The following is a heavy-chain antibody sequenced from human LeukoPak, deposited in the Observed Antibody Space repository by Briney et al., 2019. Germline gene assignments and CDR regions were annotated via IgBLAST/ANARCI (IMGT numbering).Heavy chain of an antibody. CDR2: ISAYNGNT. Sequence: ASVKVSCKASGYTFTSYGISWVRQAPGQGLEWIGWISAYNGNTNYAQKLQGRVTMTSDTSTSTAYMELRSLRSDDTAVYYCARDRPKIAYCGGDCSTFDYWGQGTLVTVSS. D-gene: IGHD2-21*02. V-gene: IGHV1-18*01. CDR1: GYTFTSYG. J-gene: IGHJ4*02. CDR3: ARDRPKIAYCGGDCSTFDY.